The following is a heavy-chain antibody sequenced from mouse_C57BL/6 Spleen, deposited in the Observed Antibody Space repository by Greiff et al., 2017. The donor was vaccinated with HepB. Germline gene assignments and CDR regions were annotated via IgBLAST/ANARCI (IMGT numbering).Heavy chain of an antibody. J-gene: IGHJ3*01. CDR2: INPNNGGT. CDR3: ARSGGDYVSWFAY. Sequence: VQLQQSGPELVKPGASVKISCKASGYTFTDYYMNWVKQSHGKSLEWIGDINPNNGGTSYNQKFKGKATLTVDKSSSTAYMELRSLTSEDSAVYYCARSGGDYVSWFAYWGQGTLVTVSA. CDR1: GYTFTDYY. D-gene: IGHD2-4*01. V-gene: IGHV1-26*01.